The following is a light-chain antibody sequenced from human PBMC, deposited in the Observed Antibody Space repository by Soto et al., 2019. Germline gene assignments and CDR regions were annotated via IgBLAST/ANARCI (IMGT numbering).Light chain of an antibody. V-gene: IGLV2-8*01. CDR2: EIN. CDR3: TSFAGSNNFPYV. Sequence: QSALTQPPSASGSPGQSVTISCTGTSSDVGAYDYVSWYQQHPGKAPKLMIYEINKRPSGVPDRFSGSKSGNTASLTVSELTAEDEPDHYSTSFAGSNNFPYVFGTGTKVTV. CDR1: SSDVGAYDY. J-gene: IGLJ1*01.